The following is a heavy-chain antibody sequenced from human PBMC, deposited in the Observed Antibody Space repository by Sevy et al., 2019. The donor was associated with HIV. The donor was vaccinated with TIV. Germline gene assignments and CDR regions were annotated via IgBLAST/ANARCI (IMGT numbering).Heavy chain of an antibody. CDR1: GFTFSSYW. CDR2: IKQDGSEK. J-gene: IGHJ4*02. CDR3: ARFIVVVTRYFDY. V-gene: IGHV3-7*01. Sequence: GGSLRLSCAASGFTFSSYWMSWVRQAPGKGLEWVANIKQDGSEKYYVDSVKGRFTISRDNAKNSLYLQMNSLRAEDTAVYYCARFIVVVTRYFDYWGQGTLVTVSS. D-gene: IGHD2-21*02.